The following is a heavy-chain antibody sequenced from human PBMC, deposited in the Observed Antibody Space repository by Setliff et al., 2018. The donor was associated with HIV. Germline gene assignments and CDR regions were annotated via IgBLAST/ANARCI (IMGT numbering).Heavy chain of an antibody. CDR1: DGSTSSSSYY. CDR2: MYYGGIT. CDR3: ASGEDSGSYGEPFDS. V-gene: IGHV4-39*01. D-gene: IGHD1-26*01. J-gene: IGHJ4*02. Sequence: SETLSLTCSVSDGSTSSSSYYWGWIRQAPGKGLEWIGTMYYGGITYYNPSLKSRATVSVDTSKNQVSLRLSSVTAADTAVYYCASGEDSGSYGEPFDSWGQGTLVTVSS.